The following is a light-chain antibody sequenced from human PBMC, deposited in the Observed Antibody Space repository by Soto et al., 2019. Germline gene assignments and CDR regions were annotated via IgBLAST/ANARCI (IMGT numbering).Light chain of an antibody. V-gene: IGLV1-44*01. CDR3: AAWDDNLTGVV. Sequence: QSVVTQSPSASGTPGQRAIITCSGSSSNIGINPVNWYQQLPGTAPKLLIYSDNQRPSGVPDRFSGSKSGTSASLAISGLQSEDEADYYCAAWDDNLTGVVFGGGTKLTVL. J-gene: IGLJ2*01. CDR1: SSNIGINP. CDR2: SDN.